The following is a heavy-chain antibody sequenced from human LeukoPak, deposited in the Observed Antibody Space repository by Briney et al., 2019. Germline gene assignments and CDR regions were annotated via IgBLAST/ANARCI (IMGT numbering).Heavy chain of an antibody. D-gene: IGHD4-23*01. CDR3: ARQSSGGYSPFDI. J-gene: IGHJ3*02. V-gene: IGHV4-39*01. CDR1: GGSISGSSYY. Sequence: SETLSLTCTVSGGSISGSSYYWGWIRQPPGKGLEWIGSIYYSGSTYYNPSLKSRVTISVDTSKNQFSLKLSSVTAADTAVYYCARQSSGGYSPFDIWGQGTMVTVSS. CDR2: IYYSGST.